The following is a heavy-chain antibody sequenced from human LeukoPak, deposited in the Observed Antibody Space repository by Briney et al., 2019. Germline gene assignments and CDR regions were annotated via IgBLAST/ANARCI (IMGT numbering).Heavy chain of an antibody. D-gene: IGHD1-26*01. CDR2: ISGSGATI. CDR1: GFTFSSFE. J-gene: IGHJ3*02. CDR3: ARDGATIGGALDI. V-gene: IGHV3-48*03. Sequence: GGSLRLSCAASGFTFSSFEMNWVRQAPGKGLEWVSYISGSGATIYYADSVKGRFTISRDNAKKSVYLQLNSLRVEDTAVYYCARDGATIGGALDIWGQGTMVTVSS.